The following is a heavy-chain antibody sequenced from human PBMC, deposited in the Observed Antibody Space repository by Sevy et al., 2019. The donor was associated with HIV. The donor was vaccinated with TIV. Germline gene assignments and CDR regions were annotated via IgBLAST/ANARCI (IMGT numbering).Heavy chain of an antibody. Sequence: GGSLRLSCEGSGYTFSNYWMHWVRQAPGKGLEWVSRVNSDGSTAYADSVKGRFTISRDNAANTMSRKMNSMRAEDTAINYCVAANSWEDYWGQGTLVTVSS. CDR1: GYTFSNYW. J-gene: IGHJ4*02. CDR2: VNSDGSTA. CDR3: VAANSWEDY. V-gene: IGHV3-74*01. D-gene: IGHD6-13*01.